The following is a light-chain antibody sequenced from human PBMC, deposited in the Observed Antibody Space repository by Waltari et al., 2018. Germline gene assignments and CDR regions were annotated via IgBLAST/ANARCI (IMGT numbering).Light chain of an antibody. J-gene: IGLJ3*02. CDR1: SSDVGGFNY. CDR2: DVS. Sequence: QSALTQPPPVPGPPGRPTPTPCTGPSSDVGGFNYVSWYQQHPGKAPKLMIYDVSKRPSGVSNRFSGSKSGNTASLTISGLQAEDEADYYCSSYTSSSTWVFGGGTKLTVL. V-gene: IGLV2-14*01. CDR3: SSYTSSSTWV.